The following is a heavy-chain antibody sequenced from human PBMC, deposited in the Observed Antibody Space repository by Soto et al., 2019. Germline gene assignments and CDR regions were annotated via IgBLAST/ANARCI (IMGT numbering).Heavy chain of an antibody. V-gene: IGHV1-18*01. Sequence: QVQLVQSAAEVKKPGASVKVSCKASGYTFSNFGLSWVRQAPGQGLEWMGWIGPYNGNTDHAQKFQDRVTMTTDTSTNTAEMELRGLTSDDTAVYYCARCYCSVGSCYTCWHFDLWGRGTLVTVSS. CDR1: GYTFSNFG. D-gene: IGHD2-15*01. J-gene: IGHJ2*01. CDR3: ARCYCSVGSCYTCWHFDL. CDR2: IGPYNGNT.